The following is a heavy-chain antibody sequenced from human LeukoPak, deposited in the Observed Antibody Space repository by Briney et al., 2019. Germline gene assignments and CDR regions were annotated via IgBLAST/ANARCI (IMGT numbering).Heavy chain of an antibody. CDR1: GYSFTSYW. Sequence: GESLKISCKGSGYSFTSYWIGWVRQMPGKGLEWMGIIYPGDSDTRYSPSFQGQVTISADKSISTAYLQWSSLKASDTAMYYRARRSSGWPYYYYMDVWGKGTTVTVSS. J-gene: IGHJ6*03. V-gene: IGHV5-51*01. D-gene: IGHD6-19*01. CDR3: ARRSSGWPYYYYMDV. CDR2: IYPGDSDT.